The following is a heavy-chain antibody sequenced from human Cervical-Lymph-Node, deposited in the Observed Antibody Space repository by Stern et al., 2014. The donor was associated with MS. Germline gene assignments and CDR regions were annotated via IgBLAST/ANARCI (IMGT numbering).Heavy chain of an antibody. CDR2: INPSGGST. CDR3: ARGSAVDTAMANYYYYGMDV. CDR1: GYTFTSYY. Sequence: VQLVESGAEAKKPGASVKVSCKASGYTFTSYYMHWVRQAPGQGLEWMGIINPSGGSTSYAQKFQGRVTMTRDTSTSTVYMELSSLRSEDTAVYYCARGSAVDTAMANYYYYGMDVWGQGTTVTVSS. D-gene: IGHD5-18*01. J-gene: IGHJ6*02. V-gene: IGHV1-46*03.